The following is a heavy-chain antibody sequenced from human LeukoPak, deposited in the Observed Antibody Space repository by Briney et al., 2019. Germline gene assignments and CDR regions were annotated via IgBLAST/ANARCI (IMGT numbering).Heavy chain of an antibody. Sequence: SETLSLTCTVSGGSISSYYWSWIRQPPGKGLEWIGYIYYSGSTYYNPSLKSRVTISVDTSKNQFSLKLSSVTAADTAVYYCARSEYSYGYQYYFDYWGQGTLVTVSS. J-gene: IGHJ4*02. D-gene: IGHD5-18*01. CDR2: IYYSGST. CDR1: GGSISSYY. CDR3: ARSEYSYGYQYYFDY. V-gene: IGHV4-59*08.